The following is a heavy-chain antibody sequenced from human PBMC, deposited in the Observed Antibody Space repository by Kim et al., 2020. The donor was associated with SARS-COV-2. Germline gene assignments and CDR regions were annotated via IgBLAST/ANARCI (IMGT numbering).Heavy chain of an antibody. CDR1: GFTFSTYA. Sequence: GVSLRLSCAASGFTFSTYAMSWVRQAPGKGLEWVSGISGSGGSLYYADSVKGRFTISRDNSKNTLYLQMNSLRAEDKAVYYCVKVMFYYDSSGYPRGGYGRDVWGQGTTVTVSS. D-gene: IGHD3-22*01. V-gene: IGHV3-23*01. CDR3: VKVMFYYDSSGYPRGGYGRDV. CDR2: ISGSGGSL. J-gene: IGHJ6*02.